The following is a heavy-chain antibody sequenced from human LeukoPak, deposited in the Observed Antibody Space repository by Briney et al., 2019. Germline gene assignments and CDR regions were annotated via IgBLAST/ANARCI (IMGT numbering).Heavy chain of an antibody. V-gene: IGHV4-39*01. D-gene: IGHD5-12*01. Sequence: SETLSLTCTVSGGSINTPNYYWGWIRQPPGKGLEWIGSIYYSGSTYYNPSLKSRVTISVDTSKNQFSLKLSSVTAADTAVYYCATHRGYSAFDIWGQGTMVTVSS. J-gene: IGHJ3*02. CDR3: ATHRGYSAFDI. CDR2: IYYSGST. CDR1: GGSINTPNYY.